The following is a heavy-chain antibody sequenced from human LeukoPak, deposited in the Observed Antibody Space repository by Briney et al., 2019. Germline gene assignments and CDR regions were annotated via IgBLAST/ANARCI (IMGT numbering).Heavy chain of an antibody. CDR1: GSTFSSHA. CDR3: AKVTMAAYWYIDL. V-gene: IGHV3-23*01. J-gene: IGHJ2*01. Sequence: PGGSLRLSCAASGSTFSSHALSWVRQAPGKGLEWVSGISFSGGSTYYADSVKGRSTISRDNSQNTLYLQMNSLRAEDTAEYYCAKVTMAAYWYIDLWGRGTLVTVSS. D-gene: IGHD2-8*01. CDR2: ISFSGGST.